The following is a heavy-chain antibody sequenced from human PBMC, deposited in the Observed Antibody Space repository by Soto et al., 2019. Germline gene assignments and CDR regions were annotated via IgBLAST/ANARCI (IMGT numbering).Heavy chain of an antibody. CDR1: GFTFSSYA. CDR2: VSGSGGST. V-gene: IGHV3-23*01. Sequence: GGSLRLSCAASGFTFSSYAMSWVRQAPGKGLEWVSAVSGSGGSTYYADSVKGRFTISRDNAKNSLYLQMNSLRAEDTAVYYCARSDSSGPLFDYWGQGTLVTVSS. D-gene: IGHD3-22*01. CDR3: ARSDSSGPLFDY. J-gene: IGHJ4*02.